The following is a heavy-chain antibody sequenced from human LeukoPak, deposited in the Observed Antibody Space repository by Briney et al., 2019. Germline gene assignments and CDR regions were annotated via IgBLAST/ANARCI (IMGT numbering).Heavy chain of an antibody. Sequence: SVKVSCKASGFTFTSSAMQWVRQARGQRLEWIGWIVVGSGNTNYAQKFQERVTITRDMSTSTAYMELSSLRSEGTAVYYCAADRDYYDSSGYYLWGQGTLVTVSS. CDR3: AADRDYYDSSGYYL. D-gene: IGHD3-22*01. V-gene: IGHV1-58*02. CDR2: IVVGSGNT. J-gene: IGHJ4*02. CDR1: GFTFTSSA.